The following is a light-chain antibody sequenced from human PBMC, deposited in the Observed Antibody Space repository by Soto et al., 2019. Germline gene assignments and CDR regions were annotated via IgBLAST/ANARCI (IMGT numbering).Light chain of an antibody. V-gene: IGLV2-8*01. J-gene: IGLJ2*01. Sequence: QSVLTQPPSASGSPGQSVTISCTGSSSDVGGYEYVSWYQQHPGKAPKLIIYEGIKRPSGVPDRFSGSKSGNTASLTVSGLQAEDEADYYCSSYAGSNNLHVLFGGGTKVTVL. CDR2: EGI. CDR1: SSDVGGYEY. CDR3: SSYAGSNNLHVL.